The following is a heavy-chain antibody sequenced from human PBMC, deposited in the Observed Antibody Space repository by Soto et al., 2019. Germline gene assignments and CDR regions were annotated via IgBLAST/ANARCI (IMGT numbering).Heavy chain of an antibody. V-gene: IGHV3-30*18. Sequence: QVQLVESGGGVVQPGRSLRLSCAASGFTFSSYGMHWVRQAPGKGLEWVAVISYDGSNKYYADSVKGRFTISRDNSKNTLDRQMNRLRAEATAVYYCAKPTAPTSLYYYYMDVWGKGTTVTVSS. CDR2: ISYDGSNK. D-gene: IGHD3-16*01. J-gene: IGHJ6*03. CDR3: AKPTAPTSLYYYYMDV. CDR1: GFTFSSYG.